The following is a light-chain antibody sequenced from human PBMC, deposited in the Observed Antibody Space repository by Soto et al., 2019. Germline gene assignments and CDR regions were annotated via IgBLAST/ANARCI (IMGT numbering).Light chain of an antibody. CDR2: AAS. Sequence: DILLTQSPSSLSASVGDTITITCRPSQDIGHYLAWYQQKPGKAPKVLISAASTLQSGVNTRFSGSRSGTDFKLTISSLVSEDVATYPRPKYFFAPHTFCGGTKAEIK. CDR1: QDIGHY. J-gene: IGKJ4*01. CDR3: PKYFFAPHT. V-gene: IGKV1-27*01.